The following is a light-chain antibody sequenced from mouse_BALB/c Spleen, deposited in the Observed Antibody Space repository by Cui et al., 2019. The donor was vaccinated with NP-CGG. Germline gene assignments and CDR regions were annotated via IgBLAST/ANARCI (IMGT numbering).Light chain of an antibody. CDR1: TGAVTTSNY. V-gene: IGLV1*01. J-gene: IGLJ1*01. CDR2: GTN. CDR3: ALWYSNHWV. Sequence: QCGVSPECALTTSPGETVTLTCRSSTGAVTTSNYANWVQEKPDHLFTGLIGGTNNRAPGVPARFSGSLIGDKAALTITGAQTEDEAIYFCALWYSNHWVFGGGTKLTVL.